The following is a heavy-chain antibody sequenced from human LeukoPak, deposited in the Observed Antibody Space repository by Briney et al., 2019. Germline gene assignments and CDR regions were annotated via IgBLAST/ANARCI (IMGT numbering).Heavy chain of an antibody. D-gene: IGHD3-10*01. V-gene: IGHV3-13*04. CDR1: GFTFSYHD. Sequence: GGSLRLSCAASGFTFSYHDMHWVRQATGKGLEWVSAIGTAGDTYYPGSVKGRFTISRENAKNSLYLQMNSLRAGDTAVYYCARGGFAGMVRGGDGMDVWGQGTTVTVSS. J-gene: IGHJ6*02. CDR3: ARGGFAGMVRGGDGMDV. CDR2: IGTAGDT.